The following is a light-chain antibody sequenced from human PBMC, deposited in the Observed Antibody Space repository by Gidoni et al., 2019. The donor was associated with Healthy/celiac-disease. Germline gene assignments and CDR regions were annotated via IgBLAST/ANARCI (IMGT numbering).Light chain of an antibody. V-gene: IGLV2-23*01. Sequence: QSALTPPASVSGSPGQSIPISCTGTSSQVGSYNLVSWYQQHPGKAPKLMIYEGSKRPSGVSNRFSGSKSGNTASLTISGLQAEDEADYYCCSYAGSSTPVVFGGGTKLTVL. CDR1: SSQVGSYNL. CDR3: CSYAGSSTPVV. CDR2: EGS. J-gene: IGLJ2*01.